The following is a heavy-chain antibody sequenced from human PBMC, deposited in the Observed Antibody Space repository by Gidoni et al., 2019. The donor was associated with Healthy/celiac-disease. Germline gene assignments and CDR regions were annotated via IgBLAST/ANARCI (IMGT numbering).Heavy chain of an antibody. D-gene: IGHD5-12*01. CDR2: IKSKTDGGTT. J-gene: IGHJ4*02. CDR1: GFPFSNAG. Sequence: EVQLVESGGGLVKPGGSFRLSCAASGFPFSNAGMGWVRQAPGKGLEWVGRIKSKTDGGTTDYAAPVKGRFTISRDDSKNTLYLQMNSLKTEDTAVYYCTTEYIVATTDYFDYWGQGTLVTVSS. CDR3: TTEYIVATTDYFDY. V-gene: IGHV3-15*01.